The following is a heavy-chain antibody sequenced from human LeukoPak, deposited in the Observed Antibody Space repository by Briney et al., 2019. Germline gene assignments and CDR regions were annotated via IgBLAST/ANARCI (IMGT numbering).Heavy chain of an antibody. Sequence: GRSLRLTRAASGFTFSSYSLHWVRQAPGKGLEWVAIISYDGSNKYYADSVKGRFTISRDNSKNTLCVQMNSLRTEDTAVYYCAKGGQACMDLLGQGTTGTVSS. CDR2: ISYDGSNK. CDR3: AKGGQACMDL. CDR1: GFTFSSYS. J-gene: IGHJ6*02. V-gene: IGHV3-30-3*01.